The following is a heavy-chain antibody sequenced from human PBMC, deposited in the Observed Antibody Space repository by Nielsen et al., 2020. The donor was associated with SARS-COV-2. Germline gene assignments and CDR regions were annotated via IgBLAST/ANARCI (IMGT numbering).Heavy chain of an antibody. D-gene: IGHD3-22*01. CDR2: IYHSGST. J-gene: IGHJ3*02. CDR1: GGSISSGNW. V-gene: IGHV4-4*02. Sequence: SETLSLTCAVSGGSISSGNWWSWVRQPPGKGLEWIGEIYHSGSTNYNPSLKSRVTISVDKSKNQFSLKLSSVTAADTAVYYCARDPHYYDSSGYYYEGRRAFDIWGQGTMVTVSS. CDR3: ARDPHYYDSSGYYYEGRRAFDI.